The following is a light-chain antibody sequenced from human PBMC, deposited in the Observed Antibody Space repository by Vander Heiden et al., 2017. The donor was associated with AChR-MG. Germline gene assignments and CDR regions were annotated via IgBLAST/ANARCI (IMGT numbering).Light chain of an antibody. CDR3: QQYNSWPPSWT. CDR2: GGS. V-gene: IGKV3-15*01. CDR1: QSVSSN. Sequence: EIVMTQSPATLSVSPGERATLSCRASQSVSSNLAWYQQKPGQAPRLLMYGGSTRATGIPARFSGSGSGTEFTLTISSLQSEDFAVYYCQQYNSWPPSWTFGQGTKVEIK. J-gene: IGKJ1*01.